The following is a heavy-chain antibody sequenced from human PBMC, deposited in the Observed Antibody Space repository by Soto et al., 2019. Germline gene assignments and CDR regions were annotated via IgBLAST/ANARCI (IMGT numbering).Heavy chain of an antibody. J-gene: IGHJ5*02. V-gene: IGHV3-74*01. CDR1: GFTFISYW. D-gene: IGHD6-13*01. Sequence: GGSLRLSCAASGFTFISYWMHWVRQAPGKGLVWVSRINSDGSSTSYADSVKGRFTISRDNAKNTLYLQMNSLRAEDTAVYYCARARAIAAAGISWFDPWGKGTLVTVSS. CDR2: INSDGSST. CDR3: ARARAIAAAGISWFDP.